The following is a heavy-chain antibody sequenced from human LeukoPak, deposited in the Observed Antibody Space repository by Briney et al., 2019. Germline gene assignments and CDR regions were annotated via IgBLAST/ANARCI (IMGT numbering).Heavy chain of an antibody. Sequence: SWVRQMPGKGLEWMGYIYYSGSTYYNPSLKSRVTISVDTSENQFSLKLTPVTAADTAVYYCARSPEYYFDYWGQGTLVTVSS. CDR3: ARSPEYYFDY. CDR2: IYYSGST. V-gene: IGHV4-31*02. D-gene: IGHD1-14*01. J-gene: IGHJ4*02.